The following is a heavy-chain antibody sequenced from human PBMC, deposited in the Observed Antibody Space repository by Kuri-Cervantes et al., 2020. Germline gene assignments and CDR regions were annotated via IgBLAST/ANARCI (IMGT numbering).Heavy chain of an antibody. J-gene: IGHJ6*02. CDR3: AREQLYCSGGSCYLGMDV. V-gene: IGHV3-43*01. CDR1: GFTFADYT. Sequence: GGSLRLSCVASGFTFADYTIHWVRQSPGKGLEWVSLISWNGGSTYYADSVKGRFTISRDNSKNTLYLQMNSLRGEDRAVYYCAREQLYCSGGSCYLGMDVWCQGTTVTVSS. D-gene: IGHD2-15*01. CDR2: ISWNGGST.